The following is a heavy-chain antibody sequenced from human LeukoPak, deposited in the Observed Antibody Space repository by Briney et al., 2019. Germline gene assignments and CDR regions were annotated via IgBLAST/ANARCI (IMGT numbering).Heavy chain of an antibody. D-gene: IGHD2-2*01. J-gene: IGHJ2*01. CDR1: GGSISSYY. V-gene: IGHV4-59*12. Sequence: SETLSLTCTVSGGSISSYYWSWIRQPPGKGLEWIGYIYCSGSTNYNPSLKSRVTTSVDTSKNQFSLKLSSVTAADTAVYYCARGQYHLLYWYFDLWGRGTLVTVSS. CDR3: ARGQYHLLYWYFDL. CDR2: IYCSGST.